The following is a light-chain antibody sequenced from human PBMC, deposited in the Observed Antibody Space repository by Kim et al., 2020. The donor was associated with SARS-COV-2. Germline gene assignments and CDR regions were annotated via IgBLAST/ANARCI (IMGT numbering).Light chain of an antibody. V-gene: IGKV1-5*03. CDR2: RAS. CDR1: QSSEYQ. J-gene: IGKJ2*01. CDR3: QQYSRTPYT. Sequence: SASVGDKITTTFRASQSSEYQLAWYQPKPGKAPKLLIYRASTLQSGVPSRFSGSGSETEFTLTISSLQPDDCATYYCQQYSRTPYTFGQGTKLEI.